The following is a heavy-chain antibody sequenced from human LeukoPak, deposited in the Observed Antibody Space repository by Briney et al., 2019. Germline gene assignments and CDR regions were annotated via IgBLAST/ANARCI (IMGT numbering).Heavy chain of an antibody. CDR1: GGSISSYY. Sequence: SETLSLTCTVSGGSISSYYWSWIRQPAGTALEWIGRIYTSGTITYNPSLKSRVTMSVDTSKNQFSLKLSSVTAADTAVYYCARGFWSRYYDYWGQGTLVTVSS. D-gene: IGHD2-8*02. V-gene: IGHV4-4*07. J-gene: IGHJ4*02. CDR2: IYTSGTI. CDR3: ARGFWSRYYDY.